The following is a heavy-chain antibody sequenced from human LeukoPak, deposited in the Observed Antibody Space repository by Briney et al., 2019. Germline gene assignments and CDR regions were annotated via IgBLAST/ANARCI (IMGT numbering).Heavy chain of an antibody. Sequence: GASVKVSCKASGYTFTSYDINWVRQATGQGLEWMGWINPNSGGTNYAQKFQGRVTMTRDTSISTAYMELSRLRSDDTAVYYCARVKGSAMARTYYYGMDVWGQGTTVTVSS. CDR1: GYTFTSYD. D-gene: IGHD5-18*01. J-gene: IGHJ6*02. CDR3: ARVKGSAMARTYYYGMDV. V-gene: IGHV1-2*02. CDR2: INPNSGGT.